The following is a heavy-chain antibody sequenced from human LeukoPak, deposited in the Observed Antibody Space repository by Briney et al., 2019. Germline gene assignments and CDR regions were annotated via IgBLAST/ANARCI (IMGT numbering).Heavy chain of an antibody. CDR2: ISGSSGYT. V-gene: IGHV3-11*06. D-gene: IGHD3-16*01. Sequence: PGGSLRLSCAASGFTFSGYYMSWIRQAPGKGLKWVSYISGSSGYTNYADSVKGRFTISRDNAKNSLYLQMNSLRAEDTAVYYCAGMITDYFDYWGQGTLVTVSS. J-gene: IGHJ4*02. CDR1: GFTFSGYY. CDR3: AGMITDYFDY.